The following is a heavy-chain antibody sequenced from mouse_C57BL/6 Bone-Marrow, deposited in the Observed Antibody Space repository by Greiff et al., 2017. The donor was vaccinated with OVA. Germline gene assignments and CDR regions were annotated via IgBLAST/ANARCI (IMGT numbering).Heavy chain of an antibody. CDR2: IYPGDGDT. J-gene: IGHJ2*01. Sequence: QVQLQQSGPELVKPGASVKISCKASGYAFSSSWMNWVKQRPGKGLEWIGRIYPGDGDTNYNGKFKGKATLTADKSSSTAYMQLSSLTSEDSAVYFCARGTGTAYFDYWGQGTTLTVSS. CDR1: GYAFSSSW. V-gene: IGHV1-82*01. CDR3: ARGTGTAYFDY. D-gene: IGHD4-1*01.